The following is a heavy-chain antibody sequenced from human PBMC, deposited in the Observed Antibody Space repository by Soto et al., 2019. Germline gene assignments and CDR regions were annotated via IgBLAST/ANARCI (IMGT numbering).Heavy chain of an antibody. Sequence: QVRLVESGGGVVQPGGSLRLSCAASGFTLRTYPMHWLRQTPGKGLEWLTVLSFDGKVKHYADSVGGRFTISRDISENTLYLQMNSLRGEDTAVYYCARDPLRGSPAYFDHWGQGTLVTVSS. J-gene: IGHJ4*02. CDR3: ARDPLRGSPAYFDH. V-gene: IGHV3-30*04. CDR1: GFTLRTYP. D-gene: IGHD1-1*01. CDR2: LSFDGKVK.